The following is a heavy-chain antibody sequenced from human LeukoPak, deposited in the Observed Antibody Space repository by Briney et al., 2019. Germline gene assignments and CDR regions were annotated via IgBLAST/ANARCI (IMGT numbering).Heavy chain of an antibody. D-gene: IGHD3-16*01. CDR1: GFTFSDFT. CDR3: AKGGRAGYYFDY. J-gene: IGHJ4*02. Sequence: PGGSLRLSCAASGFTFSDFTMNWVRQAPGKGLEWVSSISSSTTYIYYTDSVKGRFTISRDNSKNTLYLQMNSLRAEDTAVYYCAKGGRAGYYFDYWGQGTLVTVSS. V-gene: IGHV3-21*01. CDR2: ISSSTTYI.